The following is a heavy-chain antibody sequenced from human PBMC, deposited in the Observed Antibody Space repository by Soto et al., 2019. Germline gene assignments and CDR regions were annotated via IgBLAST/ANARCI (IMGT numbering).Heavy chain of an antibody. Sequence: PSETLSLTCAVSGGSISSGGYSWSWIRQSAGKGLEWIGRVYTTGSTNYNPSLKSRVTISVDTSRNQFSLSLRSVTAADTAVYYCARDFNFIFYDFADMRWNFDPWGQGTLVTVSS. V-gene: IGHV4-61*02. J-gene: IGHJ5*02. D-gene: IGHD3-3*01. CDR3: ARDFNFIFYDFADMRWNFDP. CDR2: VYTTGST. CDR1: GGSISSGGYS.